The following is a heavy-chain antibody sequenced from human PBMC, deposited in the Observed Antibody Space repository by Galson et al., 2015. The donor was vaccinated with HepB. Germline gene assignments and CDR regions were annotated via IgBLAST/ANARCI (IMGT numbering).Heavy chain of an antibody. CDR3: ARELVIVPAVNSWFAP. CDR2: INPDSGDT. V-gene: IGHV1-2*06. CDR1: RYTFTGYH. Sequence: SVKVSCKASRYTFTGYHIHWVRQAPGHGPEWMGRINPDSGDTKYAQKFQGRVTMTRDTSINTAYMELNRLISDDTAVYYCARELVIVPAVNSWFAPWGQGTRVTVSS. D-gene: IGHD2-2*01. J-gene: IGHJ5*02.